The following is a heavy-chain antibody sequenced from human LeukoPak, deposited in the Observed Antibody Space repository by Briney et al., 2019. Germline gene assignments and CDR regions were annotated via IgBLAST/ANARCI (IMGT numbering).Heavy chain of an antibody. CDR2: ISSSGSTI. D-gene: IGHD1-1*01. J-gene: IGHJ6*02. Sequence: GGSLRLSCAASGFTFSSYEMNWVRQAPGKGLEWVSYISSSGSTIYYADSVKGRFTISRDNAKNSLYLQMNSLRAEDTAVYYCARSPTGTTGTTSYYGTDVWGQGTTVTVS. CDR3: ARSPTGTTGTTSYYGTDV. CDR1: GFTFSSYE. V-gene: IGHV3-48*03.